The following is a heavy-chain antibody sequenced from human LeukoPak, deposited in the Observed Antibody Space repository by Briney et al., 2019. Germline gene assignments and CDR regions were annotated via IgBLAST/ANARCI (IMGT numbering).Heavy chain of an antibody. V-gene: IGHV3-30*02. CDR1: AFTFSSYG. CDR3: AKDRCSNGIGCYYYYMEV. CDR2: IQYDRTNE. D-gene: IGHD2-8*01. J-gene: IGHJ6*03. Sequence: GGSLRLSCAASAFTFSSYGMHWVRQAPGKGLEWVAYIQYDRTNEQYAHSVKGRFRISRDNSDNILYLQMNSLRTEDTAVYYCAKDRCSNGIGCYYYYMEVWGKGTTVTISS.